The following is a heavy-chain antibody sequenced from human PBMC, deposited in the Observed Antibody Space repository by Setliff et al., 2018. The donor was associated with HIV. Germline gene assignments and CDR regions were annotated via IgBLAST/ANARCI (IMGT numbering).Heavy chain of an antibody. J-gene: IGHJ3*01. D-gene: IGHD3-22*01. CDR3: ARAPGAYYYDSSGYYDAFDV. CDR1: GGSISSGSYY. CDR2: IYTSGST. V-gene: IGHV4-61*09. Sequence: SETLSLTCTVSGGSISSGSYYWSWMRQPAGKGLEWIGHIYTSGSTNYNPSLKSRVTISVDTSKNQFSLKLSSVTAADTAVYYCARAPGAYYYDSSGYYDAFDVWGQGTKVTVSS.